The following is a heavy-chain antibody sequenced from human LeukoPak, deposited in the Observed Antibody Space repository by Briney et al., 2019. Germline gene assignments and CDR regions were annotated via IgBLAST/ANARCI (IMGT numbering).Heavy chain of an antibody. CDR1: GFTFSTYG. J-gene: IGHJ4*02. D-gene: IGHD6-13*01. CDR3: TKDAGYINSWYAY. V-gene: IGHV3-33*06. CDR2: MWYDGSNS. Sequence: PGGSLRLSCAASGFTFSTYGMHWVRQAPGKGLEWVAVMWYDGSNSIYADSVKGRFTISRDNSKNMLFLQMNSLRGEDTAFYYCTKDAGYINSWYAYWGRGTLVTVSS.